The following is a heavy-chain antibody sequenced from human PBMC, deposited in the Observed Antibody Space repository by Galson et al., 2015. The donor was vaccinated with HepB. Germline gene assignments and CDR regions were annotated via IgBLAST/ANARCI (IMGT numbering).Heavy chain of an antibody. J-gene: IGHJ1*01. CDR3: ARGPELDYYDSSGYYEWYFQH. CDR1: GGSFSGYY. D-gene: IGHD3-22*01. Sequence: ETLSLTCAVYGGSFSGYYWSWIRQPPGKGLEWIGEINHSGSTNYNPSLKSRVTISVDTSKNQFSLKLSSVTAADTAVYYCARGPELDYYDSSGYYEWYFQHWGQGTLVTVSS. V-gene: IGHV4-34*01. CDR2: INHSGST.